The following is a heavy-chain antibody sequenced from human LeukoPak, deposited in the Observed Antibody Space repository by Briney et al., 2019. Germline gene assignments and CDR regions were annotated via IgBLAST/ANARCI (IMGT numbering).Heavy chain of an antibody. CDR2: ISGSGGST. CDR3: ARDRDGDYGLTGY. CDR1: GFTFSSYA. Sequence: GGSLRLSCAASGFTFSSYAMSWVRQAPGKGLEWVSAISGSGGSTYYADSVKGRFTISRDNSKNTLYLQMNSLRAEDTAVYYCARDRDGDYGLTGYWGQGTLVTVSS. J-gene: IGHJ4*02. V-gene: IGHV3-23*01. D-gene: IGHD4-17*01.